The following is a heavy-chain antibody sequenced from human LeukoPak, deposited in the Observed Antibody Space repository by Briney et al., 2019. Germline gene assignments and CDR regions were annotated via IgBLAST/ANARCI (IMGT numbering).Heavy chain of an antibody. CDR2: IYYSGST. V-gene: IGHV4-59*01. J-gene: IGHJ6*02. Sequence: KTSQTLSLTCTVSDDSISSYSWSWIRQPPGKGLEWIWYIYYSGSTKYNPSLKSRVTISVVTSKNPFSLRLNSVTAADTAVYYCARGGGGYNGFYYGMDVWGQGTTVTVSS. D-gene: IGHD5-12*01. CDR3: ARGGGGYNGFYYGMDV. CDR1: DDSISSYS.